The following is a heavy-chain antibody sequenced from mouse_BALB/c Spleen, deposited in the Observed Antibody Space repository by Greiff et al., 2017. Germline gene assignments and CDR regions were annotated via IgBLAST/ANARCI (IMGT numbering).Heavy chain of an antibody. CDR2: ISYSGST. D-gene: IGHD2-4*01. CDR3: ARSDYYDYDEFAY. J-gene: IGHJ3*01. Sequence: EVKLQESGPGLVKPSQSLSLTCTVTGYSITSDYAWNWIRQFPGNKLEWMGYISYSGSTSYNPSLKSRISITRDTSKNQFFLQLNSVTTEDTATYYCARSDYYDYDEFAYWGQGTLVTVSA. CDR1: GYSITSDYA. V-gene: IGHV3-2*02.